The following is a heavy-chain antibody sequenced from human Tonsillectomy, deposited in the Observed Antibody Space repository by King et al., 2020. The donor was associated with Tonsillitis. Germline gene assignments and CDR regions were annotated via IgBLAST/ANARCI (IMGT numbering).Heavy chain of an antibody. CDR1: GYSISSGYC. CDR3: ARVDAAVDPVTLVVVVTRHDAFDI. J-gene: IGHJ3*02. CDR2: IYHSGST. V-gene: IGHV4-38-2*01. D-gene: IGHD3-22*01. Sequence: VQLQESGPGLVKPSETLSLTCAVSGYSISSGYCWGWIRQPPGKGLEWLGSIYHSGSTYYNPSLKSRATISVDTSKNKFSLKLSSVTAADAAVYYCARVDAAVDPVTLVVVVTRHDAFDIWGQGTMVTVSS.